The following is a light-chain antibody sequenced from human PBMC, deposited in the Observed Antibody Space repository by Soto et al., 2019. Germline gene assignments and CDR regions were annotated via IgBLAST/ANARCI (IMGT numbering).Light chain of an antibody. Sequence: EIVLTQSPGSLSLSPGDRATLSCRASQSVSSSYLAWYQQKPGLAPRLLISGASIRATGIPDRCSGSGSGTDFTLTISRLEDEDFAVYYCQQYCSAPPLTFGGGTKVEIK. J-gene: IGKJ4*01. CDR3: QQYCSAPPLT. CDR1: QSVSSSY. CDR2: GAS. V-gene: IGKV3-20*01.